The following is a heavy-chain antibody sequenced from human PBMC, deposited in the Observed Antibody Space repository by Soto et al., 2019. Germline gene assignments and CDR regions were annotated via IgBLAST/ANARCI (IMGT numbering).Heavy chain of an antibody. D-gene: IGHD3-10*01. J-gene: IGHJ5*02. CDR1: GGSISSGDYY. CDR2: IYYSGST. V-gene: IGHV4-30-4*01. CDR3: ARDKTYYYGSGSYYNSFWFDP. Sequence: SETLSLTCTVSGGSISSGDYYWSWIRQPPGKGLEWIGYIYYSGSTYYNPALKSRVTISGDTSKNQFSRKLSSVTAADTAVYYCARDKTYYYGSGSYYNSFWFDPWGQGTRGPSPQ.